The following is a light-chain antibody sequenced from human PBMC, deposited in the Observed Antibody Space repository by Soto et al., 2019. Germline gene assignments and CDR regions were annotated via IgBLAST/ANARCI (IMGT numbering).Light chain of an antibody. J-gene: IGKJ5*01. CDR1: QGISNY. CDR2: AAS. CDR3: QKDNRAPLT. Sequence: DIQMTQSPSSLSASVGDRVTITCRASQGISNYLALYQQKPGKVPKLLIYAASTLQSGVPSRLSESGSGTDFTFTISSLQPEDITTYYCQKDNRAPLTFGQWTRLEIK. V-gene: IGKV1-27*01.